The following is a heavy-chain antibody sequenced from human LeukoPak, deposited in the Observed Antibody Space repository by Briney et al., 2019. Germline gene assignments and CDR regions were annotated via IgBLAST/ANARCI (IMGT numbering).Heavy chain of an antibody. Sequence: ASVKVSCKASGYTFTGYYMHWVRQAPGQGLEWMGRINPNSGGTNYAQKFQGRVTMTRDTSISAAYMELSRLRSDDTAVYYCGRVNYGNTWFDPWGQGTLVTVSS. CDR1: GYTFTGYY. CDR2: INPNSGGT. CDR3: GRVNYGNTWFDP. V-gene: IGHV1-2*06. J-gene: IGHJ5*02. D-gene: IGHD4-17*01.